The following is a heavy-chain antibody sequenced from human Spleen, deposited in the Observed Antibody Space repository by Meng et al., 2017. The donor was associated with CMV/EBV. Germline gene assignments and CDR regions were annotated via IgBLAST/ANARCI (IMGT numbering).Heavy chain of an antibody. V-gene: IGHV3-7*01. J-gene: IGHJ4*02. CDR1: GFSFDTYW. CDR2: IKEDGGEK. CDR3: AKDRQGTSHGGLGYLDY. Sequence: GGSLRLSCAASGFSFDTYWMSWVRQAPGKGLEWVANIKEDGGEKYYVDSVKGRFTIFRDNAKNSLYLQMNSLRADDTAVYYCAKDRQGTSHGGLGYLDYWGQGSLVTVSS. D-gene: IGHD3-16*01.